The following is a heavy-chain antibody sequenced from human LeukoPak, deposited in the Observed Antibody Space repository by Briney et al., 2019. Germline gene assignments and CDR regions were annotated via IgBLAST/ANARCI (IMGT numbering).Heavy chain of an antibody. Sequence: PLETLSLTCTVSGGSISSSSYYWGWIRQPPGKGLEWIGSIYYSGSTYYNPSLKSRVTISVDTSKNQFSLKLSSVTAADTAVYYCARQVSAAAGEIDYWGQGTLVTVSS. V-gene: IGHV4-39*01. J-gene: IGHJ4*02. CDR2: IYYSGST. D-gene: IGHD6-13*01. CDR1: GGSISSSSYY. CDR3: ARQVSAAAGEIDY.